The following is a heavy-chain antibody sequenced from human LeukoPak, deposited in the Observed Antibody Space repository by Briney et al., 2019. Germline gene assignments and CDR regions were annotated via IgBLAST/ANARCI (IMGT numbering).Heavy chain of an antibody. CDR1: GFTFSNFW. Sequence: GGSLRLSCAASGFTFSNFWMTWVRQAPGKGLVWVSRIASDGSSTTYADSVKGRFSISRDNAKNTLYLQMNSLRVEDTAVYYCARGRPHGNDYWGQGTLVTVSS. D-gene: IGHD4-23*01. CDR2: IASDGSST. V-gene: IGHV3-74*01. CDR3: ARGRPHGNDY. J-gene: IGHJ4*02.